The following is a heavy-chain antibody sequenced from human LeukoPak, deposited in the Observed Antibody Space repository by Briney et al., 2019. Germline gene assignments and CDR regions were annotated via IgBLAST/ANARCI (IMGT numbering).Heavy chain of an antibody. J-gene: IGHJ4*02. CDR2: ISYSGSP. Sequence: SETLSLTCTVSGGSISSRSYYWGWIRQPPGKGLEWIGSISYSGSPYYNSSLKSRVTISVDTSKSHFSLKLTSVTAPDTAVYYCARHNLRADYFDYWGQGSLVTVSS. CDR3: ARHNLRADYFDY. CDR1: GGSISSRSYY. D-gene: IGHD3-10*01. V-gene: IGHV4-39*01.